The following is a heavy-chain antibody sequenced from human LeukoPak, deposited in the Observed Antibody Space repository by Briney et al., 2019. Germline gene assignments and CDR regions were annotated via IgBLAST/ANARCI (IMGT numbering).Heavy chain of an antibody. CDR3: TSILKSANADY. Sequence: PGGSLSLTCAASGFTFSSYSMNSVRQAPGRGREWVSSISSNSSYIYYADSVKDRFTISRDNAKNSLYLQMSSLRAEDTAVYYCTSILKSANADYWGQGTLVTVSS. CDR1: GFTFSSYS. V-gene: IGHV3-21*01. J-gene: IGHJ4*02. CDR2: ISSNSSYI. D-gene: IGHD4/OR15-4a*01.